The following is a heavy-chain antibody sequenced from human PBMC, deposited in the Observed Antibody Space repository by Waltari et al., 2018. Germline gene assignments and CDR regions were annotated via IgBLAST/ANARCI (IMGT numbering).Heavy chain of an antibody. V-gene: IGHV1-8*01. D-gene: IGHD2-2*01. CDR2: MNPNSGNT. CDR1: GYTFTSYD. Sequence: QVQLVQSGAEVKKPGASVKVSCKASGYTFTSYDINWVRQATGQGLEWMGWMNPNSGNTGYAQKFQGRVTMTRNTSISTAYMELSSLRSEDTAVYYCARGHRYQLKPSYYYYYMDVWGKGTTVTVSS. CDR3: ARGHRYQLKPSYYYYYMDV. J-gene: IGHJ6*03.